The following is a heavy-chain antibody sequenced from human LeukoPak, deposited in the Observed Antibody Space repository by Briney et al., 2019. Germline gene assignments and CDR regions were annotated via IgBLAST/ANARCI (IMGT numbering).Heavy chain of an antibody. CDR1: GFTFSTKS. Sequence: QPGGSLRLSCAVSGFTFSTKSMSWVRQAPGKALEWVSAISGSGGTTYYADSVKGRLTISRDNSQNTLYLQMNSLRAEDTAIYYCAKGPTIFGVVIKRDYYYGMDVWGQGTTVTVSS. D-gene: IGHD3-3*01. CDR3: AKGPTIFGVVIKRDYYYGMDV. V-gene: IGHV3-23*01. J-gene: IGHJ6*02. CDR2: ISGSGGTT.